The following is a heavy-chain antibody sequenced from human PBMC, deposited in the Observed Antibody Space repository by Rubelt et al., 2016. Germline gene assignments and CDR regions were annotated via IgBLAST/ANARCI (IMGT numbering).Heavy chain of an antibody. CDR3: ARVRGGSCESSYLDY. V-gene: IGHV3-21*01. J-gene: IGHJ4*02. CDR1: GFTFTTYS. CDR2: ISVTTGYT. Sequence: EVQLLESGGGLVKPGGSLRLSCAASGFTFTTYSMNWVRLAPGKGLEWVSSISVTTGYTYYADPVKGRFTISRDDAQNSLSLQLNSLRAGDTAVYYCARVRGGSCESSYLDYWGRVTLVTVSS. D-gene: IGHD6-13*01.